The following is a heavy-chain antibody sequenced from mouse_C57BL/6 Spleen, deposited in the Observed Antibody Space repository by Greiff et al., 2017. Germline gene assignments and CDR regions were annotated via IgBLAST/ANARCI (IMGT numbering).Heavy chain of an antibody. CDR1: GFTFSSYT. D-gene: IGHD1-1*01. Sequence: EVKLVESGGGLVKPGGSLKLSCAASGFTFSSYTMSWVRQTPEKRLEWVATISGGGGNTYYPDSVKGRFTISRDNAKNTLYLQRSSLRSEDTALYYCARNYGSSPFDYWGQGTTLTVSS. V-gene: IGHV5-9*01. CDR2: ISGGGGNT. CDR3: ARNYGSSPFDY. J-gene: IGHJ2*01.